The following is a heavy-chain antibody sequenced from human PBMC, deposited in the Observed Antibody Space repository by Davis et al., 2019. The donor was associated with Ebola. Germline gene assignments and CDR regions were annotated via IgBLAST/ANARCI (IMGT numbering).Heavy chain of an antibody. D-gene: IGHD7-27*01. CDR1: GFTFSNYG. CDR2: IWYDGSNK. Sequence: GESLKISCAASGFTFSNYGMHWVRQAPGKGLEWVAVIWYDGSNKYYADSLKGRFTISRDNSKNTLYLQMNNVRAEDTAVYYCARDSPTPGYWGQGTLVTVSS. V-gene: IGHV3-33*01. CDR3: ARDSPTPGY. J-gene: IGHJ4*02.